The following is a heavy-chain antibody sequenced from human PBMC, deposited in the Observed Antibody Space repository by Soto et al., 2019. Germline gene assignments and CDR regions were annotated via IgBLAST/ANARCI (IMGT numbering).Heavy chain of an antibody. CDR1: GFSFSAFE. Sequence: EANLEESGGGLIEPGGSLRLSCAASGFSFSAFEMNWVRQAPGKGPEWVAHIKSGGSFTLYAASVKGRFTISRDDADNSLYLHMNRLRAEDTALYYCTKEKSVMNSGYDAFDLWGRGTMVTVSS. CDR3: TKEKSVMNSGYDAFDL. D-gene: IGHD5-12*01. V-gene: IGHV3-48*03. J-gene: IGHJ3*01. CDR2: IKSGGSFT.